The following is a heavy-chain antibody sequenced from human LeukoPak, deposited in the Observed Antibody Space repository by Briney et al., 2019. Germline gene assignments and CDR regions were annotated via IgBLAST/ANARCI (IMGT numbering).Heavy chain of an antibody. J-gene: IGHJ6*02. CDR3: ARVPMVRGADVYYYYGVDV. CDR1: GYTFTSYG. Sequence: ASVKVSCKASGYTFTSYGISWVRQAPGQGLEWMGWISADNGNTNYAQKLQGRVTMPTDTSTSTVYMELRSLRSDDTAVYYCARVPMVRGADVYYYYGVDVWGQGTTVTVSS. V-gene: IGHV1-18*01. D-gene: IGHD3-10*01. CDR2: ISADNGNT.